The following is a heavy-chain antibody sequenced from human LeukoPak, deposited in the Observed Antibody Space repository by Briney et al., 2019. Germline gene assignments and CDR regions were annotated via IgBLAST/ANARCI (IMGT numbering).Heavy chain of an antibody. D-gene: IGHD3-9*01. CDR1: GCTFSSYA. CDR3: AKDYDILTGSEY. Sequence: PGGSLTLSCAASGCTFSSYAMSWVRQAPGKGLEWVSAISGSSGSTYYADPVKGRFTISRDNSKTTLYLQMNSMRAEDTAVYYCAKDYDILTGSEYWGQGTLVTVSS. J-gene: IGHJ4*02. V-gene: IGHV3-23*01. CDR2: ISGSSGST.